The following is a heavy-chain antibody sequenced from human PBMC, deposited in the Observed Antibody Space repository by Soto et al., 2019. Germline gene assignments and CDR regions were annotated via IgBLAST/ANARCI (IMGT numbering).Heavy chain of an antibody. CDR2: IYYSGSA. J-gene: IGHJ4*02. Sequence: QVQLQESGPGLVKPSQTLSLTCTVSGGSIRTGGYYWSWIRQHPGKGLEWIGYIYYSGSAYYNPSLQSRLTMSVDTSKNQFSLKLNSVTAADTAVYYCARFYYASGSLIVRAPDYWGQGTLVTVSS. V-gene: IGHV4-31*03. CDR3: ARFYYASGSLIVRAPDY. D-gene: IGHD3-10*01. CDR1: GGSIRTGGYY.